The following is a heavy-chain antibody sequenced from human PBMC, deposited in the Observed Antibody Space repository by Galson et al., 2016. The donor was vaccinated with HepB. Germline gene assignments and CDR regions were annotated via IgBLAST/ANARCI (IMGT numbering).Heavy chain of an antibody. D-gene: IGHD3-22*01. CDR3: ARASTYFFDTRTGTYYYYGMDV. Sequence: SVKVSCKASGYTFSRYGVSWVRQAPGQGPEWMGWISVNNGNTNYAQKLQGRVTMTTDTSTSTAYMELRSLRSDDRAVYYCARASTYFFDTRTGTYYYYGMDVWGQGTTVTVSS. J-gene: IGHJ6*02. CDR1: GYTFSRYG. CDR2: ISVNNGNT. V-gene: IGHV1-18*01.